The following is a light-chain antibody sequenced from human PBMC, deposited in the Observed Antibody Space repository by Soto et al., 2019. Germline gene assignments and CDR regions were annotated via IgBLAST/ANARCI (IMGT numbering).Light chain of an antibody. V-gene: IGKV3-11*01. Sequence: EIVLTQSPATLSLSPGESATLXXRASQSVSSYLAWYQQKPGQAPRILIYDASNRATGIPARFSGSGSGTDFTLTISSLEPEDFAVYYCQQRSNWPTFGQGTRLEIK. CDR3: QQRSNWPT. CDR1: QSVSSY. CDR2: DAS. J-gene: IGKJ5*01.